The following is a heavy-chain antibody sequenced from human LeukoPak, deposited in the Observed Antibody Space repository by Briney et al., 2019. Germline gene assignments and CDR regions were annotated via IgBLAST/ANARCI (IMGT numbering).Heavy chain of an antibody. CDR2: ISAYNGNT. CDR1: GYNFISYD. V-gene: IGHV1-18*01. J-gene: IGHJ3*02. D-gene: IGHD4-17*01. Sequence: ASVKVSCKASGYNFISYDINWVRQAPGQGLEWMGWISAYNGNTNYAQKLQGRVTMTTDTSTSTAYMELRSLRSDDTAVYYCAREADYGDYVAPPDAFDIWGQGTMVTVSS. CDR3: AREADYGDYVAPPDAFDI.